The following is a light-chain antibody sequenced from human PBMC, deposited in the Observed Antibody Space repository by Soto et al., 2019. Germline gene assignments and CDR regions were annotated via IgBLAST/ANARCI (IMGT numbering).Light chain of an antibody. CDR3: SSYTSRNTYF. CDR2: DVS. J-gene: IGLJ1*01. V-gene: IGLV2-14*01. Sequence: QSVLTQPASVSASPGQAIAISCTGTSSDVGGYTFVSWYQQHPGKAPKLMIYDVSNRPSGISNRFSGSKSGNTASLTISGLQAEDEADYYCSSYTSRNTYFFGTGTKVTVL. CDR1: SSDVGGYTF.